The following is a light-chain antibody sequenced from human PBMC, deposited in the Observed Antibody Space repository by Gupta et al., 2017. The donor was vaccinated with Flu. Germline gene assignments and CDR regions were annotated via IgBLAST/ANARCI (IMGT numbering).Light chain of an antibody. CDR3: MQGTHWPT. Sequence: LPVTLGQPASISCRSSQSLVHSNGNTYLTWFQQRPGQSPRRLIYRVSNRDSGVPDRFSGSGSGTDFTLKISRVEAEDVGVYYCMQGTHWPTFGQGTKVEIK. V-gene: IGKV2-30*02. J-gene: IGKJ1*01. CDR2: RVS. CDR1: QSLVHSNGNTY.